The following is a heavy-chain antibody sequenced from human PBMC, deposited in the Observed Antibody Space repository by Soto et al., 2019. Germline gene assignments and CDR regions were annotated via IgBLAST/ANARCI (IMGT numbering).Heavy chain of an antibody. CDR1: GYTFTSHG. Sequence: ASVKVSSKASGYTFTSHGISGVRQSPGQGLEWMGWISAYNGNTNYAQKLQGRVTMTTDTSTSTAYMELRSLRSDDTAVYYCARHPADFWSGPPNWFDPGGQGTLVTVPS. V-gene: IGHV1-18*01. CDR2: ISAYNGNT. D-gene: IGHD3-3*01. J-gene: IGHJ5*02. CDR3: ARHPADFWSGPPNWFDP.